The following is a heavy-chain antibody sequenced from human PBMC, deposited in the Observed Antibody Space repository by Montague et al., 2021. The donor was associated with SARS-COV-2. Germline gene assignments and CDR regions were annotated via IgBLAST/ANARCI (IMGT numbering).Heavy chain of an antibody. CDR3: TREGYQVLWSDYYYYGMDV. CDR1: GVSLSGYY. Sequence: SETLSLTCDVSGVSLSGYYWSWIRQPPGKGLEWIGEINHSGSTNYNPSLKSRVTISVDTSKNQFSLKLSSVTAADTAVYYCTREGYQVLWSDYYYYGMDVWGQGTTVTVSS. D-gene: IGHD2-2*01. J-gene: IGHJ6*02. V-gene: IGHV4-34*01. CDR2: INHSGST.